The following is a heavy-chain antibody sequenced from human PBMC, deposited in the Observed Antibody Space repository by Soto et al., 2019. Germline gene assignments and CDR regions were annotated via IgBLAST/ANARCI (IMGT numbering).Heavy chain of an antibody. Sequence: PGGSLRLSCAASGFTFGTYAMHWVRQAPGKGLEWVAVIYYDGSNRYYGDAVKGRFTISRNNSKSTLYLQMSSLRAEDTAVYYCASAFCTSGVCYYFSVSWGHGTLVTVSS. CDR2: IYYDGSNR. CDR3: ASAFCTSGVCYYFSVS. J-gene: IGHJ5*01. V-gene: IGHV3-33*01. D-gene: IGHD2-8*01. CDR1: GFTFGTYA.